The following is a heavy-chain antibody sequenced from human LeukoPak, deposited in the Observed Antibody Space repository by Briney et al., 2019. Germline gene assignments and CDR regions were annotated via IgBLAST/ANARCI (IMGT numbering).Heavy chain of an antibody. CDR2: ISSSTSYT. Sequence: KAGGSLRLPCAASGFTFSSYSMNWVRQAPGKGLEWVSYISSSTSYTNYADSVKGRFTISRENAKNSLYLHMNSLRGEDTAVYYCARRGGSTATGYYFDYWGQGTLVTVSA. V-gene: IGHV3-21*05. D-gene: IGHD3-10*01. J-gene: IGHJ4*02. CDR3: ARRGGSTATGYYFDY. CDR1: GFTFSSYS.